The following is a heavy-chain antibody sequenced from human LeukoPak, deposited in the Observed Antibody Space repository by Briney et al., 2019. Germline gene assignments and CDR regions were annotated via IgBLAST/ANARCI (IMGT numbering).Heavy chain of an antibody. CDR3: ASRYCSSSSCWYY. J-gene: IGHJ4*02. D-gene: IGHD2-2*01. V-gene: IGHV3-74*01. CDR2: INSDGSST. CDR1: GFTFSSSW. Sequence: GGSLRLSCAASGFTFSSSWMPWVRQAPGKGLVWVSRINSDGSSTSYTDSVKGRFTISRDNAKNTLYLQMNSLRAEDTAVYYCASRYCSSSSCWYYWGQGTLVTVSS.